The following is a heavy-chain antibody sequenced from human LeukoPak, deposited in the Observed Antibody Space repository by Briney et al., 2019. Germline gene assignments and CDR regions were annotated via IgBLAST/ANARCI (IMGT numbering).Heavy chain of an antibody. Sequence: PGGSLRLSCTASGFTFLSYAMAWVRQVPGEGLQWVSDISPDGGRTHYADSVKGRFTISRDNSKNTLYLQMNSLRAEDTAVYYCAKVSDYYDSSHYWGQGTLVTVSS. CDR2: ISPDGGRT. D-gene: IGHD3-22*01. J-gene: IGHJ4*02. V-gene: IGHV3-23*01. CDR1: GFTFLSYA. CDR3: AKVSDYYDSSHY.